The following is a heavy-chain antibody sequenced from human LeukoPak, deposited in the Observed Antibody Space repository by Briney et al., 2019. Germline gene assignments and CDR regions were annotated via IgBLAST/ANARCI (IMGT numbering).Heavy chain of an antibody. CDR2: ISSVGHTN. V-gene: IGHV3-30*03. Sequence: GGSVRLSCTASGFTFSSFGMHWVRQAPGKGLEWVTAISSVGHTNKSADSVKGRFTISRDNSKNTLYLQMHSLRDEDTAVYYCARRDSSGYYGAWGQGTLVTVSS. D-gene: IGHD3-22*01. J-gene: IGHJ5*02. CDR3: ARRDSSGYYGA. CDR1: GFTFSSFG.